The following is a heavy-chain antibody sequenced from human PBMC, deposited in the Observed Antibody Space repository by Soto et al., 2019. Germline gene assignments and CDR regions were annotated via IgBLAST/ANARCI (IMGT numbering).Heavy chain of an antibody. CDR3: ARGKGGLEY. V-gene: IGHV1-18*01. Sequence: QVQLVQSGAEVKKPGASVKVSCKASGYTFTSYGISWIRQAPGQGLEWMGWISAFNGNTNYAQKLQGRATMTTDTSRSTAYMELRSLRPDYTAVYYCARGKGGLEYWGQGTLVTVSS. CDR2: ISAFNGNT. D-gene: IGHD2-15*01. CDR1: GYTFTSYG. J-gene: IGHJ4*02.